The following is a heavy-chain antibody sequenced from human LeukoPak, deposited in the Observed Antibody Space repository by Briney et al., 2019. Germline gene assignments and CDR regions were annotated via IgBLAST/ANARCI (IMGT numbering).Heavy chain of an antibody. V-gene: IGHV4-34*01. CDR2: INHSGST. CDR1: GGSFSGYY. D-gene: IGHD6-19*01. J-gene: IGHJ1*01. Sequence: PSETLSLTCAAYGGSFSGYYWSWIRQPPAKGLEWIGEINHSGSTNYDSCLKTRATISVASTKNQFSLKLSSVTAADTGVYYFARGTVAGRRGDFQHWGQGTLVTVSS. CDR3: ARGTVAGRRGDFQH.